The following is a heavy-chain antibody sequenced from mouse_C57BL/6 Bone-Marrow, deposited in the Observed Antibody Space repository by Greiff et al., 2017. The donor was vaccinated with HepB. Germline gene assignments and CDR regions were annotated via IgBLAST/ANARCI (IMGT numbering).Heavy chain of an antibody. CDR2: ISDGGSYT. D-gene: IGHD3-3*01. CDR1: GFTFSSYA. J-gene: IGHJ3*01. CDR3: ARDRGPRWFAY. V-gene: IGHV5-4*01. Sequence: EVKVVESGGALVKPGGSLKLSCAASGFTFSSYAMSWVRQTPEKRLEWVATISDGGSYTYYPDNVKGRFTISRDNAKNNLYLQMSHLKSEDTAMYYCARDRGPRWFAYWGQGTLVTVSA.